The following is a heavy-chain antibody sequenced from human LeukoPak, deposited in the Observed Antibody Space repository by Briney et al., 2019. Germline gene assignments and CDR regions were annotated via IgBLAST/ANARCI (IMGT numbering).Heavy chain of an antibody. Sequence: GGSLRLSCVASGFMFSSYWMNWVRQAPGKGLVWVSRINSDGSSTSYADSVMGRFTISRDNAKNTLFLQMNSLRAEDTAVYYCARGPGAFDIWGQGTMVTVSS. J-gene: IGHJ3*02. CDR2: INSDGSST. CDR1: GFMFSSYW. V-gene: IGHV3-74*01. D-gene: IGHD2-2*01. CDR3: ARGPGAFDI.